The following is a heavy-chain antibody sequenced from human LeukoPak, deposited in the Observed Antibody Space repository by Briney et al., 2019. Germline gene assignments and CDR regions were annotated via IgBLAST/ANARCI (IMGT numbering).Heavy chain of an antibody. CDR1: GFTFSAYW. J-gene: IGHJ5*02. CDR2: IKQDGSDK. V-gene: IGHV3-7*01. CDR3: ARSCSGGTCNFPKFEP. Sequence: PGGSLRLSCAASGFTFSAYWMSWVRQAPGKGLEWVAHIKQDGSDKYYADSVRGRFTVSRDNAKKSLYLQMNSQRAEDTAVYYCARSCSGGTCNFPKFEPWGQGTLVTVSS. D-gene: IGHD2-15*01.